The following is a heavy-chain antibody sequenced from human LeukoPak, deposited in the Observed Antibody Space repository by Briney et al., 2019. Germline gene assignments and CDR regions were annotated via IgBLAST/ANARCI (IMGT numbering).Heavy chain of an antibody. CDR3: ARNQEGGAGSCYFDS. CDR2: IKEDGSEK. Sequence: GGSLRLSCAASGFTFSSYAMSWVRQAPGKGLEWVANIKEDGSEKYYVDSVKGRFIVSRDNAKNSLSLQMNSLRVEDTAVYYCARNQEGGAGSCYFDSWGQGTLVTVSS. J-gene: IGHJ4*02. CDR1: GFTFSSYA. D-gene: IGHD2-15*01. V-gene: IGHV3-7*01.